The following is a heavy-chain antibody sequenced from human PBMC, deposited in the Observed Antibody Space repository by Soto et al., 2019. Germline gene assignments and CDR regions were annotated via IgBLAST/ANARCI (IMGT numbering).Heavy chain of an antibody. J-gene: IGHJ4*02. CDR3: AIIGSGDYSDFDY. D-gene: IGHD4-4*01. CDR2: IRPNDGHT. V-gene: IGHV1-18*01. Sequence: ASVKVSCKGLGYTFTSYGISWVRQAPGQGLEWMGWIRPNDGHTNYAQKFQDRVTMTRDTSTTTVYMDLRSLGSDDTAVYYCAIIGSGDYSDFDYWGQRTLVTVSS. CDR1: GYTFTSYG.